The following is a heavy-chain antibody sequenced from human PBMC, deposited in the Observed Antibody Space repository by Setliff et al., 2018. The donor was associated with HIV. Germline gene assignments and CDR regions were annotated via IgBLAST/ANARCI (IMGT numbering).Heavy chain of an antibody. CDR2: ISYDGSDE. CDR3: ARDRGIQLWSPALDY. Sequence: GGSLRLSCAASEFIFSSYTMHWVRQAPGKGLEWVAVISYDGSDEYYADSVKGRFTISRDNSKNTLYLQMNTLRTEDTAVYYCARDRGIQLWSPALDYWGQGTLVTVSS. CDR1: EFIFSSYT. J-gene: IGHJ4*02. D-gene: IGHD5-18*01. V-gene: IGHV3-30*04.